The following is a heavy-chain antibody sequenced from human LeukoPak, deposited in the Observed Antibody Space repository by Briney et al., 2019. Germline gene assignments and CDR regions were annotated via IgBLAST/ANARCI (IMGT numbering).Heavy chain of an antibody. CDR3: AKDHSSGYHDY. Sequence: GGTLRLSCAASGFTFSSYGMSWVRHAPGKGLEWVSAISGSGGSTYYADSVKGRFTISRDNSKNTLYLQMSSLRAEDTAVYYCAKDHSSGYHDYWGQGTLVTVSS. J-gene: IGHJ4*02. D-gene: IGHD3-22*01. CDR1: GFTFSSYG. V-gene: IGHV3-23*01. CDR2: ISGSGGST.